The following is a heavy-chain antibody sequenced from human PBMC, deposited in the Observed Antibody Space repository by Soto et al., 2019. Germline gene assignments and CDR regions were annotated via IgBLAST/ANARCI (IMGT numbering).Heavy chain of an antibody. J-gene: IGHJ3*02. CDR1: GYTFINYG. V-gene: IGHV1-18*01. Sequence: QVQLVQSGAEVKMPGASVKVSCKASGYTFINYGISWVRQAPGQGLEWMGWISAYNGNLNYAQKIQGRVTMTTDASTTTAYIELRSLRSDDTAVYYCARDGISGAEPFAIWGQGTMVTVSS. CDR2: ISAYNGNL. CDR3: ARDGISGAEPFAI. D-gene: IGHD1-20*01.